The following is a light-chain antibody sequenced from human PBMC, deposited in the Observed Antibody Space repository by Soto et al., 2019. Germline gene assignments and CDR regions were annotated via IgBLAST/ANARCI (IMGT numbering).Light chain of an antibody. CDR1: PSVSNS. CDR3: QQRNRWPPVT. Sequence: ESVLTQSPATLSLSPGERATLSCRASPSVSNSLAWYQHKPGQAPRLLLYDAFNRATGVPTRFSGSGSGTDFTLTISSLEPEDFAVYYCQQRNRWPPVTFGGGTKVDIK. CDR2: DAF. J-gene: IGKJ4*01. V-gene: IGKV3-11*01.